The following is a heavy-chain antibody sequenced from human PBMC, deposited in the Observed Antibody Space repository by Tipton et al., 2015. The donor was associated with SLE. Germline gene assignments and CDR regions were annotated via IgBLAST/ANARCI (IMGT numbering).Heavy chain of an antibody. CDR1: GGSISSYY. D-gene: IGHD4-17*01. Sequence: TLSLTSTVSGGSISSYYWSWIRQPPGEGLGWIGYLYTSGSTNSNPSLKSRVTISVDTSKNQFSLKLSSVTAADTAVYYCARERGDYGDYFVYWGQGTLVTVSS. CDR2: LYTSGST. CDR3: ARERGDYGDYFVY. J-gene: IGHJ4*02. V-gene: IGHV4-4*08.